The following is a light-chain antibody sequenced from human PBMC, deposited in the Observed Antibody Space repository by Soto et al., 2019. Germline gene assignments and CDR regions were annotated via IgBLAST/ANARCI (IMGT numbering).Light chain of an antibody. CDR1: QSVSIN. J-gene: IGKJ1*01. CDR3: QQYSNWPQT. V-gene: IGKV3-15*01. CDR2: DAS. Sequence: EIVMTQSPATLSASPGESATLPCRASQSVSINLAWYHQKPGQAPRLLIYDASTRASGITARFSGSGSGTEFTLTISRLQSEDFAVYYCQQYSNWPQTFGQGTRVEIK.